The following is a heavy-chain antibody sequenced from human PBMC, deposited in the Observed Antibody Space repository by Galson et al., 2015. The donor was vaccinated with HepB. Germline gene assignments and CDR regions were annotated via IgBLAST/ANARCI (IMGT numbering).Heavy chain of an antibody. CDR1: GFTFSSYW. CDR2: INSDGSST. CDR3: ARAYDYGGNCAFDI. J-gene: IGHJ3*02. Sequence: SLRLSCAASGFTFSSYWMHWVRQAPGKGLVWVSRINSDGSSTSYADSVKGRFTISRDNAKNTLYLQMNSLRAEDTAVYYCARAYDYGGNCAFDIWGQGTMVTVSS. V-gene: IGHV3-74*01. D-gene: IGHD4-23*01.